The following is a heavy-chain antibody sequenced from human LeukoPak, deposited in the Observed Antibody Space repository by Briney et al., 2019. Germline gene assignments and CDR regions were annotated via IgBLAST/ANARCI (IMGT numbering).Heavy chain of an antibody. J-gene: IGHJ6*02. CDR2: ISYDGVTK. CDR3: AKDRGSSSSAYGMDV. CDR1: GFTFSRYG. Sequence: GSLRLSCAASGFTFSRYGMHWVRQAPGRGLEWVSLISYDGVTKYYADTVKGRFTISRDNSKNTLYVQMNSLRAEDTAVYYCAKDRGSSSSAYGMDVWGQGTTVTVSS. D-gene: IGHD6-13*01. V-gene: IGHV3-30*18.